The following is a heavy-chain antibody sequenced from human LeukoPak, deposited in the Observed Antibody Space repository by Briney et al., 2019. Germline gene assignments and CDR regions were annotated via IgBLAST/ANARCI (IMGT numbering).Heavy chain of an antibody. J-gene: IGHJ4*02. Sequence: ASVRVSCKASGYTFTSYGISWVRQAPGQGLEWMGWISAYNGNTNYAQKLQGRVTMTTDTSTSTAHMELRSLRSDDTAVYYCARVGYYDSSVGYWGQGTLVTVSS. CDR1: GYTFTSYG. CDR3: ARVGYYDSSVGY. CDR2: ISAYNGNT. D-gene: IGHD3-22*01. V-gene: IGHV1-18*01.